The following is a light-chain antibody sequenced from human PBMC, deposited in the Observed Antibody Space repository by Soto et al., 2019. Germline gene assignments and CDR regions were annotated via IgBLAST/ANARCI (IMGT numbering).Light chain of an antibody. CDR1: QSVSSN. Sequence: EIVMTQSPATLSVSPGERAILSCSASQSVSSNLAWDQQKPGQAPRLLIYSASTRATGRPAMFSRSGSGTQFTLPITRLQPKHFALYCSQQYNHWPATVGQGTKV. CDR3: QQYNHWPAT. J-gene: IGKJ1*01. CDR2: SAS. V-gene: IGKV3-15*01.